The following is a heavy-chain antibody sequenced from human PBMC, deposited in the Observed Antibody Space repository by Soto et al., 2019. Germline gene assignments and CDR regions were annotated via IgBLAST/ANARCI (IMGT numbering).Heavy chain of an antibody. J-gene: IGHJ4*02. D-gene: IGHD3-9*01. V-gene: IGHV4-31*03. CDR2: IYYSGST. CDR3: ARTRRNYDILTDYHDY. Sequence: QVQLQESGPGLVKPSQTLSLTCTVSGGSISSGGYYWSWIRQHPGKGLEWIGYIYYSGSTYYNPSLKSRVTISVDTSKNQFSLKLSSVTAADTAVYYCARTRRNYDILTDYHDYWGQGTLVTVSS. CDR1: GGSISSGGYY.